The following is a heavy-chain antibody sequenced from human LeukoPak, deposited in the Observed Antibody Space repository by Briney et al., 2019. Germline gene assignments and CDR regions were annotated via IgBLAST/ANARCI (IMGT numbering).Heavy chain of an antibody. Sequence: KPSETLSRTCTVSGGSISGYYWSWIRQPPGKGLEWIGYIYYSGSTNYNPSLKSRITISLDTSKNQFSLKLTSVTAADTAVYYCARRPVRGLYYFDHWGQGTLVTVSS. CDR2: IYYSGST. J-gene: IGHJ4*02. D-gene: IGHD3/OR15-3a*01. CDR1: GGSISGYY. V-gene: IGHV4-59*08. CDR3: ARRPVRGLYYFDH.